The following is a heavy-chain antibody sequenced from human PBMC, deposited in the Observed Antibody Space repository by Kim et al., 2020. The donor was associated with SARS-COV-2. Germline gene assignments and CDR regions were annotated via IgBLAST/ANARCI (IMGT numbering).Heavy chain of an antibody. CDR1: GGSISSYY. Sequence: SETLSLTCTVSGGSISSYYWSWIRQPPGKGLEWIGYIYYSGSTNYNPSLKSRVTISVDTSKNQFSLKLSSVTAADTAVYYCARDLGYCSGGSCYDSDAFDIWGQGTMVTVSS. D-gene: IGHD2-15*01. J-gene: IGHJ3*02. CDR2: IYYSGST. CDR3: ARDLGYCSGGSCYDSDAFDI. V-gene: IGHV4-59*13.